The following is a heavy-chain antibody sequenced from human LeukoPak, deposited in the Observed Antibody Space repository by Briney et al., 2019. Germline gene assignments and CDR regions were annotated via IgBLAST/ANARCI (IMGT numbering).Heavy chain of an antibody. Sequence: GASVKVSCKASGYTFTAIYIHWVRQTPGQGLEWMGWINPNSGGTNFAQKFRGRVTMTRDTSISTAYMELSRLGSDVTAVYYCARGPATGDFDYWGQGTLVTVSS. CDR3: ARGPATGDFDY. J-gene: IGHJ4*02. CDR2: INPNSGGT. V-gene: IGHV1-2*02. CDR1: GYTFTAIY. D-gene: IGHD7-27*01.